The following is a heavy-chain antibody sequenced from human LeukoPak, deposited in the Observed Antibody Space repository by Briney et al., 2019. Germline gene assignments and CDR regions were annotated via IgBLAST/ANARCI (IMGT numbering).Heavy chain of an antibody. J-gene: IGHJ4*02. D-gene: IGHD5-18*01. CDR3: ARDAPGNTALDY. CDR1: GFTFISYW. V-gene: IGHV3-74*01. CDR2: INGYGSST. Sequence: GGSLRLSCAAAGFTFISYWMHWVRQAPGKGPVWVSRINGYGSSTDFADSVKGRFTISRDTAKNTLYLQMNSLRAEDTAVYYCARDAPGNTALDYWGQGTLVTVSS.